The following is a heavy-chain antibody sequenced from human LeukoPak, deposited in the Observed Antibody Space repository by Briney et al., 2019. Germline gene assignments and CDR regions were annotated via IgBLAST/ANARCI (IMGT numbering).Heavy chain of an antibody. CDR3: AREWRGSVDAFDI. CDR2: IYSDGST. CDR1: GFTVSTNY. D-gene: IGHD3-10*01. J-gene: IGHJ3*02. Sequence: GGSLRLSCAASGFTVSTNYMTWVRQAPGKGLEWVSFIYSDGSTYYADSVKGRFTISRDNSKNTLYLQMNSLRAEVTAVYYCAREWRGSVDAFDIWGQGTMVTVSS. V-gene: IGHV3-53*01.